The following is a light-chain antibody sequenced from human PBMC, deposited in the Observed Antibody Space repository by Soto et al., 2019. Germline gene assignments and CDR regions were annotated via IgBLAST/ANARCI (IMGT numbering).Light chain of an antibody. J-gene: IGLJ2*01. CDR3: QTWGTGIRV. CDR1: SGHSSYA. CDR2: LNSDGSH. Sequence: QLVLTQSPSASASLVASVKLTCTLSSGHSSYAIAWHQQQPEKGPRYLMKLNSDGSHSKGDGIPDRFSGSSSGAERYLTISSLQSEDEADYYCQTWGTGIRVFGGGTKLTV. V-gene: IGLV4-69*01.